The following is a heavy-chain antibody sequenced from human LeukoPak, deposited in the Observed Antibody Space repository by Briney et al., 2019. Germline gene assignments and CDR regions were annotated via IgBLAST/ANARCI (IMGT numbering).Heavy chain of an antibody. Sequence: GASVKVSCKTSGYSFTTYCICWVRQAPGQGLEWMGWITTYSDDTKYAQKFQGRLTMTTDTSTNTAYMELRSLASDDTAVYYCARAHAFRNIDWGRNWFDPWGQGTLVTVSS. CDR1: GYSFTTYC. V-gene: IGHV1-18*01. D-gene: IGHD3-9*01. CDR3: ARAHAFRNIDWGRNWFDP. CDR2: ITTYSDDT. J-gene: IGHJ5*02.